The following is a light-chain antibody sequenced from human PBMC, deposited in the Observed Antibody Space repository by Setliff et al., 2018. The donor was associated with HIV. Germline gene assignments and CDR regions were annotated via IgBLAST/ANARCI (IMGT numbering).Light chain of an antibody. CDR1: SSNIGSNI. V-gene: IGLV1-44*01. CDR2: RNN. Sequence: QSVLTQPPSASGTPGQRVTISCSGSSSNIGSNIVNWYQHLPGTAPKLLIYRNNQRPSGVPDRLSGSKSGTSASLAISGLQSEDEADYYCATWDDSLNGNGFGSGTKV. CDR3: ATWDDSLNGNG. J-gene: IGLJ1*01.